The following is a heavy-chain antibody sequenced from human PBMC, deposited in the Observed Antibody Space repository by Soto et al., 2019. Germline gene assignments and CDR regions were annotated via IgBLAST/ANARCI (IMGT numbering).Heavy chain of an antibody. D-gene: IGHD2-21*02. V-gene: IGHV4-39*01. J-gene: IGHJ4*01. CDR2: IYSSGTT. Sequence: SQTLSLSYSVSGGSSIDSCYCWSLVRHPPRKGPDWIGNIYSSGTTYYNPSIKSRVTISVDTPKNQFSLKLNSVTAADPTAYYCDTFVVPGSRHTDFAFWRTGTLVPVS. CDR3: DTFVVPGSRHTDFAF. CDR1: GGSSIDSCYC.